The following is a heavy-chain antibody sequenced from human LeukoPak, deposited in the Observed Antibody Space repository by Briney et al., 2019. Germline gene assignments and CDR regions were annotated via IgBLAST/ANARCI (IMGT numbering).Heavy chain of an antibody. Sequence: PGGSLRLSCAASGFTFSSYAMSWVGQAPGKGLEWASAISGSGGSTDYADSVKGRFTISRDNSKNTLYLQMNSLRAEDTAVYYCAKIGTITMIVVPYYFDYWGQGTLVTVSS. CDR2: ISGSGGST. CDR3: AKIGTITMIVVPYYFDY. J-gene: IGHJ4*02. D-gene: IGHD3-22*01. V-gene: IGHV3-23*01. CDR1: GFTFSSYA.